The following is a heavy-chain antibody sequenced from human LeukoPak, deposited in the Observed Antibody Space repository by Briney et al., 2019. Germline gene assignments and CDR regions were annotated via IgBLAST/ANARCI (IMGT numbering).Heavy chain of an antibody. CDR2: ISYDGSDK. Sequence: PGGSLRLSCAASGFTFSSNGVHWVRQAPGKGLEWVAAISYDGSDKYYADSVKGRFTISRDNSKSTLYLQMNSLRAEDTAIYFCAKDPANQLLYPAHFSHWGQGTLVTVSS. CDR1: GFTFSSNG. J-gene: IGHJ1*01. CDR3: AKDPANQLLYPAHFSH. D-gene: IGHD2-2*01. V-gene: IGHV3-30*18.